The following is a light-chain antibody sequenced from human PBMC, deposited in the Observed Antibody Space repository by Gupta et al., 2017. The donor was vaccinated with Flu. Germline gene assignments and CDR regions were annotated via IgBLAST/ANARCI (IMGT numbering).Light chain of an antibody. Sequence: SLGERATINCKSSQSIIYNSNNKNYLAWYKQTPGQSPKLLIYWASTRESGVPDRFSGSGSGTDFTLTISSLQAEDAAVYYCHQYYSIPVTFGQGTKLEIK. CDR1: QSIIYNSNNKNY. CDR2: WAS. CDR3: HQYYSIPVT. V-gene: IGKV4-1*01. J-gene: IGKJ2*01.